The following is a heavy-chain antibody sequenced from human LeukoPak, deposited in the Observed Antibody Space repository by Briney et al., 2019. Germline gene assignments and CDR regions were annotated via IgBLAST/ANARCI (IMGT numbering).Heavy chain of an antibody. J-gene: IGHJ6*02. CDR1: GGSFSGYY. CDR2: INHSGST. Sequence: KPSETLSLTCAVYGGSFSGYYWSWIRQPPGMGLEWIGEINHSGSTNYNPSLKSRVTISVDTSKNQFSLELSSVTAADTAVYYCARDSSYDFWSGYSYYYYGMDVWGQGTTVTVSS. CDR3: ARDSSYDFWSGYSYYYYGMDV. D-gene: IGHD3-3*01. V-gene: IGHV4-34*09.